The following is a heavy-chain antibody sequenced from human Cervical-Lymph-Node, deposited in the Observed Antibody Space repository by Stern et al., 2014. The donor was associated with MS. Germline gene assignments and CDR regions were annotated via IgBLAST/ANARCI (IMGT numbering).Heavy chain of an antibody. J-gene: IGHJ4*02. CDR3: ARHHGHSPTPFDS. CDR2: IFPADSDT. CDR1: RDSFTHSW. V-gene: IGHV5-51*01. D-gene: IGHD5-24*01. Sequence: MQLVQSGSEVKKPGESLKISCKASRDSFTHSWIGWVRQMPGEGLEWMEIIFPADSDTKYSPSFEGQVTFSVDRSTSTAYLQWSSLKASDTAIYYCARHHGHSPTPFDSWGQGTRVTVSS.